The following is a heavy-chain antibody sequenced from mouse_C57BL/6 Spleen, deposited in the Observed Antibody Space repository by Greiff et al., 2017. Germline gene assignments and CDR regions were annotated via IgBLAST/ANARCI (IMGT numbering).Heavy chain of an antibody. Sequence: VQLQQSGAELVRPGASVTLSCTASGFNISDDYMHWVKQRPEQGLEWIGWIDPENGDTAYASKFQGKAAITAATSSNTAYLQLSSLTSEDTAVYYCTPYYSNYGNYAMDYWGQGTSVTVSS. V-gene: IGHV14-4*01. J-gene: IGHJ4*01. CDR2: IDPENGDT. CDR1: GFNISDDY. CDR3: TPYYSNYGNYAMDY. D-gene: IGHD2-5*01.